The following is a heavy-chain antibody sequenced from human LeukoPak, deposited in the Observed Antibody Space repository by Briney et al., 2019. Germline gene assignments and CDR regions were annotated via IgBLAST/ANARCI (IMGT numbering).Heavy chain of an antibody. V-gene: IGHV4-39*01. J-gene: IGHJ4*02. D-gene: IGHD6-13*01. CDR1: GGSISSSSYY. CDR3: ARPGEQQLVEGFDY. CDR2: IYYSGST. Sequence: LETLSLTCTVSGGSISSSSYYWGWIRQPPGKGLEWIGSIYYSGSTYYNPSLKSRVTISVDTSKNQFSLKLSSVTAADTAVYYCARPGEQQLVEGFDYWGQGTLVTVSS.